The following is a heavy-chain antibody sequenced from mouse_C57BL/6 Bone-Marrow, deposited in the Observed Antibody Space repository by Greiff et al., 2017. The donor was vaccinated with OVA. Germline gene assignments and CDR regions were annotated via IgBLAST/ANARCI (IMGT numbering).Heavy chain of an antibody. Sequence: EVKPTASGAEPVRPGALVKLFCTASGFNLKDFFMPRVKQRPEQGLEWIGRIDSEDGDTEYAPKFQGKATMTADTSSNTAYMQLSSLASEDTAVYYCATNAKPYWGQGTTLTVSS. J-gene: IGHJ2*01. CDR3: ATNAKPY. CDR2: IDSEDGDT. CDR1: GFNLKDFF. V-gene: IGHV14-1*01.